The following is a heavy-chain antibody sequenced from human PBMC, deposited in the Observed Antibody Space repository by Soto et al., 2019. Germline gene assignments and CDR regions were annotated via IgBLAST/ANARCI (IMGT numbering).Heavy chain of an antibody. CDR3: AKDPSLWYSSSWSLASYFDY. J-gene: IGHJ4*02. Sequence: QVQLVESGGGVVQPGRSLRLSCAASGFTFSSYGMHWVRQAPGKGLEWVAVISYDGSNKYYADSVKGRFTISRDNSKNTLYLQMNSLRAEDTAVYYCAKDPSLWYSSSWSLASYFDYWGQGTLVTVSS. D-gene: IGHD6-13*01. CDR2: ISYDGSNK. V-gene: IGHV3-30*18. CDR1: GFTFSSYG.